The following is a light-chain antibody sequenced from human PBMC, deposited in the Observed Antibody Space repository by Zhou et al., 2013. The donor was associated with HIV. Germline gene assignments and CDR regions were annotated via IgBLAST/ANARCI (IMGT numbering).Light chain of an antibody. CDR3: QHTFTTPIT. V-gene: IGKV1-39*01. CDR1: QSIDNY. CDR2: GAS. J-gene: IGKJ4*01. Sequence: DIQMTQSPSSLSAYVGDRVSITCRASQSIDNYLNWYQQKPGKAPKVLIYGASTLQSGVPSRFSGSGYGTDFTLTISSLQPEDFATYYCQHTFTTPITFGGGTRVEIK.